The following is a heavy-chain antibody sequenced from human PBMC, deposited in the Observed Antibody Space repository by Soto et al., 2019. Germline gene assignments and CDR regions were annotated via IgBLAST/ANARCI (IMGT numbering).Heavy chain of an antibody. J-gene: IGHJ3*01. CDR3: VRDRRIYYSDPHDEFVASDYEV. D-gene: IGHD3-22*01. CDR1: GGIFGSHG. Sequence: QVQLIQSEAEVKKPWSSVMVSCTASGGIFGSHGFSWVRQAPVQRLEWVGGFIPIFRTLTYTEKFQARVRIAADESTNTVYLDLSSLTSEDTAVYSCVRDRRIYYSDPHDEFVASDYEVWGQGTMVSVSS. V-gene: IGHV1-69*01. CDR2: FIPIFRTL.